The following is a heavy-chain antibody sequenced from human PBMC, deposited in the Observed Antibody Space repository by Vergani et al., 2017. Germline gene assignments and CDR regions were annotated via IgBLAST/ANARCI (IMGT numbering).Heavy chain of an antibody. V-gene: IGHV3-30*03. CDR2: ISYDGTQK. J-gene: IGHJ1*01. CDR1: GFTSSYYG. CDR3: ATKXCGTPGCQIGYFRE. D-gene: IGHD1-1*01. Sequence: VHLVESGGGVVQPGRSLRLSCVVSGFTSSYYGMHWVRQAPGKGLEWVAVISYDGTQKYYADSVKGRFTISRDNSKSTLYLQMNSLRTEDTAVYYCATKXCGTPGCQIGYFREWGQGTLVTVSS.